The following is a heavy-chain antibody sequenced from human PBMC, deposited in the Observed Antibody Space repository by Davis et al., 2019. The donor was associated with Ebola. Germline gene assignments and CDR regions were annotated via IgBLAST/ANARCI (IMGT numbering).Heavy chain of an antibody. CDR1: GYTFTSYY. Sequence: ASVKVSCKASGYTFTSYYMHWVRQAPGQGLEWMGIINPSGGSTSYAQKFQGRVTMTRDTSTSTVYMELSSLRSEDTAVYYCARENGAPVARPGAFDIWGQGTMVTVSS. J-gene: IGHJ3*02. CDR2: INPSGGST. CDR3: ARENGAPVARPGAFDI. V-gene: IGHV1-46*01. D-gene: IGHD6-6*01.